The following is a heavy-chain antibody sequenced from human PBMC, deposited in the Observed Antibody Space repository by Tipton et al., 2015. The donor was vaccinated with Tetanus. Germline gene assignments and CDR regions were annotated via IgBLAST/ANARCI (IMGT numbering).Heavy chain of an antibody. J-gene: IGHJ3*02. V-gene: IGHV4-31*03. CDR2: IHYSGST. CDR1: GGSINSGGHY. CDR3: AREGAPRAFDI. Sequence: TLSLTCTVSGGSINSGGHYWGWIRQHPGKGLEWIGNIHYSGSTFYNPSLKSRVTISVDTSKNQFSLKLNSVTAADTAVYYCAREGAPRAFDIWGQGTMVTVSS.